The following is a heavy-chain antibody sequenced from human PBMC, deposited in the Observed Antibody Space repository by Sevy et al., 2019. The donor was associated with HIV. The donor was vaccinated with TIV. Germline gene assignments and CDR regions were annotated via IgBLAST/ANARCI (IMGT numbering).Heavy chain of an antibody. D-gene: IGHD3-22*01. CDR2: IKEDGSEK. Sequence: GGSLRLSCAASGFTFSSYWMTWVRQAPGKGLEWVANIKEDGSEKFYVDSVKGRFNISRDNAKNSLYLQMNSLRAEDTAVYYCARPYMTDPFYYSGSGGYYYPSYFDSWGQGTLVTVSS. J-gene: IGHJ4*02. CDR1: GFTFSSYW. V-gene: IGHV3-7*01. CDR3: ARPYMTDPFYYSGSGGYYYPSYFDS.